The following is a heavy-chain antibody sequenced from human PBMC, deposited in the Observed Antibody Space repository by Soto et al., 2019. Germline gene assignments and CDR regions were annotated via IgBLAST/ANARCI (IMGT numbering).Heavy chain of an antibody. CDR2: ISAYNGNT. Sequence: ASVKVSCKASGYTFTSYGISWVRQAPGQGLEWMGWISAYNGNTNYAQKLQGRVTMTTDTSTSTAYMELGSLRSDDTAVYYCARDQGITIFGVVIFPTYYYYYGMDVWGQGTTVTVS. CDR1: GYTFTSYG. J-gene: IGHJ6*02. D-gene: IGHD3-3*01. CDR3: ARDQGITIFGVVIFPTYYYYYGMDV. V-gene: IGHV1-18*04.